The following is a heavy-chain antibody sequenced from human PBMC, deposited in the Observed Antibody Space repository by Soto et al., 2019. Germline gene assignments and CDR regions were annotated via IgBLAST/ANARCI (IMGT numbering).Heavy chain of an antibody. Sequence: GSLRLSCAASGFTFSGSAMHWVRQASGKGLEWVGRIRSKANSYATAYAASVKGRFTISRDDSKNTAYLQMNSLKTEDTAVYYCTRPRYSGYGDAFDIWGQGTMVTVSS. J-gene: IGHJ3*02. D-gene: IGHD5-12*01. V-gene: IGHV3-73*01. CDR1: GFTFSGSA. CDR3: TRPRYSGYGDAFDI. CDR2: IRSKANSYAT.